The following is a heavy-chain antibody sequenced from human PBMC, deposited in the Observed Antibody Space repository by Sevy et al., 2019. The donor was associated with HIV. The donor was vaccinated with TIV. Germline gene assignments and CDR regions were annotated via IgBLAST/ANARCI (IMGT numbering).Heavy chain of an antibody. V-gene: IGHV1-24*01. CDR1: GYTLTKLD. CDR3: TTMEYYHNIIGSSSGDY. CDR2: FDPEDGDT. Sequence: ASVKVSCKVSGYTLTKLDMHCVRQAPGKGLEWMGGFDPEDGDTFYAQKFQGRVTMTEDTSTDTAYMELSSLRSEDTALYYCTTMEYYHNIIGSSSGDYWGQGTLVTVSS. D-gene: IGHD3-22*01. J-gene: IGHJ4*02.